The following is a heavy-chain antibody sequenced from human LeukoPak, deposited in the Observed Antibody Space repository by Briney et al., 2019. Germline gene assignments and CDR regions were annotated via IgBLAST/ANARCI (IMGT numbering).Heavy chain of an antibody. CDR1: GYTFTSYD. V-gene: IGHV1-8*03. D-gene: IGHD6-6*01. Sequence: ASVKVSCKASGYTFTSYDTNWVRQATGQGLEWMGWMNPNSGNTGYAQKFQGRVTITRNTSISTAYMELSSLRSEDTAVYYCATSWGSSPNDYWGQGTLVTVSS. CDR2: MNPNSGNT. J-gene: IGHJ4*02. CDR3: ATSWGSSPNDY.